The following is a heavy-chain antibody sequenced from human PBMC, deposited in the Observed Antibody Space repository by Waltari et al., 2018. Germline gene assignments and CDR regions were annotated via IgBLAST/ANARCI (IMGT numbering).Heavy chain of an antibody. J-gene: IGHJ3*02. CDR1: GFTFSSYE. Sequence: EVQLVESGGGLVQPGGSLRSSCAASGFTFSSYEMNWVRQAPGKGLEWVSYISSSGSTIYYADSVKGRFTISRDNAKNSLYLQMNSLRAEDTAVYYCARAYCGGDCYLGDAFDIWGQGTMVTVSS. D-gene: IGHD2-21*02. V-gene: IGHV3-48*03. CDR2: ISSSGSTI. CDR3: ARAYCGGDCYLGDAFDI.